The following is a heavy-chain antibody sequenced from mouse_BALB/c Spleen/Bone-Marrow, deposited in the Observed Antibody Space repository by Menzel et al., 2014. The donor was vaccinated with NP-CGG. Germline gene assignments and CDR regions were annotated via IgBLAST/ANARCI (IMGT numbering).Heavy chain of an antibody. CDR2: IYPSDSYT. D-gene: IGHD1-1*01. CDR3: TRGYYGSSYDY. J-gene: IGHJ2*01. Sequence: QVQLQQSGAELVRPGASVKLSCKASGYTFTSYWINWVKQRPGQGLEWIGNIYPSDSYTNYNQKFKDKATLTVDKSSSTAYMQLSSPTSEDSAVYYCTRGYYGSSYDYWSQGTTLKVST. CDR1: GYTFTSYW. V-gene: IGHV1-69*02.